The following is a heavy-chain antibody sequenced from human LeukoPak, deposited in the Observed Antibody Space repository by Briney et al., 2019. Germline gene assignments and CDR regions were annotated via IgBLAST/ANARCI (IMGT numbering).Heavy chain of an antibody. CDR1: GFTVSSNY. CDR3: ALAVAGNLDY. V-gene: IGHV3-53*01. D-gene: IGHD6-19*01. CDR2: IYSADST. J-gene: IGHJ4*02. Sequence: PGGSLRLSCAASGFTVSSNYMSWVRQAPGGGLQWISVIYSADSTFYADSVKGRFTISRDNSKNTLYLQTNSLRAEDTAVYYCALAVAGNLDYWGQGTLVTVSS.